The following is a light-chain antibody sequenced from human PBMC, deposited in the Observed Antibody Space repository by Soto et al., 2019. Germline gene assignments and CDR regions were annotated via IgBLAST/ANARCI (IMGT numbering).Light chain of an antibody. CDR2: EDR. J-gene: IGLJ3*02. CDR1: NIGGRS. CDR3: QVWDSSSDHWV. Sequence: SYELTQPPSVSVAPGQTARITCGGSNIGGRSVHWYQQKPGQAPILVVYEDRDRPSGIPERFSGSNSGNTATLTISRVEVGDEADYYCQVWDSSSDHWVFGGGTKVTVL. V-gene: IGLV3-21*02.